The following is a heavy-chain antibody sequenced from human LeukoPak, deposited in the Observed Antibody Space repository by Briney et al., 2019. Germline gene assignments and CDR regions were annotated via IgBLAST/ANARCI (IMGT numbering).Heavy chain of an antibody. CDR1: GGSISGYY. CDR2: IYYSGST. J-gene: IGHJ4*02. CDR3: ARGPYGDSVGY. Sequence: SETLSLTCTVSGGSISGYYWSWIRQPPGKGLEWIGYIYYSGSTNYNPSLKSRVTISVDTSKNQFSLKLSSVTAADTAVYYCARGPYGDSVGYWGQGTLVTVSS. V-gene: IGHV4-59*01. D-gene: IGHD4-17*01.